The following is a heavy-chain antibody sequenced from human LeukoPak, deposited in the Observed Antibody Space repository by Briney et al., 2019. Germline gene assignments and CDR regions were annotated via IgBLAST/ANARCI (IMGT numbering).Heavy chain of an antibody. J-gene: IGHJ5*02. Sequence: GGSLRLSCEASGFTLGRDWMSWVCEAPGRGLEWVATIKFDESETYYVDSVKGRFAVSRDNGQNSLFLQMRSLRVEEAARYFCAKWDSFGDYCTFDRRGEGVLV. V-gene: IGHV3-7*01. CDR2: IKFDESET. CDR3: AKWDSFGDYCTFDR. D-gene: IGHD4-11*01. CDR1: GFTLGRDW.